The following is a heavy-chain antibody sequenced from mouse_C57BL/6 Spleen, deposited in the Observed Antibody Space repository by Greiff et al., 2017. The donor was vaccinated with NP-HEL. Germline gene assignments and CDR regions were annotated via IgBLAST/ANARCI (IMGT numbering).Heavy chain of an antibody. D-gene: IGHD2-4*01. CDR2: IWGGGST. J-gene: IGHJ4*01. CDR1: GFSLTSYG. CDR3: AKHWGVYDYGGFYAMDY. Sequence: QVQLKQSGPGLVAPSQSLSITCTVSGFSLTSYGVDWVRQPPGKGLEWLGVIWGGGSTNYNSAPLSRLSISKDNSKSQVFIKMNSLQTDDTAMYYCAKHWGVYDYGGFYAMDYWGQGTSVTVSS. V-gene: IGHV2-9*01.